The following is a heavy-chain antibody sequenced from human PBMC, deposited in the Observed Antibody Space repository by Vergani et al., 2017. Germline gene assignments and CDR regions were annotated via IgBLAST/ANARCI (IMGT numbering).Heavy chain of an antibody. Sequence: QVQLVESGGGVVQPGRSLRLSCAASGFTFSSYGMHWVRQAPGKGLEWVAVIWYDGSNKYYADSVKGRFTISRDNSKNTLYLQMNSLRAEDTAVYYCANLGGIAAAGLIDAFDIWGQGTMVTVSS. CDR2: IWYDGSNK. J-gene: IGHJ3*02. V-gene: IGHV3-33*08. CDR1: GFTFSSYG. D-gene: IGHD6-13*01. CDR3: ANLGGIAAAGLIDAFDI.